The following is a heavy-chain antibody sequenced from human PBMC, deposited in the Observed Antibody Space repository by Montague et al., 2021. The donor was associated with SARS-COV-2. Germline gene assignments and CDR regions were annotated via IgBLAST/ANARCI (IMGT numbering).Heavy chain of an antibody. CDR3: ARELWFGDSSCGY. D-gene: IGHD2-21*01. Sequence: SVKVPCKASGYTFTGYFIHWFRLAPGQGLEWMGRINPDSGDTNYAQKFQGRVTLTRDMSLSTAYMELRRLRSDDTAVYYCARELWFGDSSCGYWGQGSLVTVSS. V-gene: IGHV1-2*06. CDR2: INPDSGDT. CDR1: GYTFTGYF. J-gene: IGHJ4*02.